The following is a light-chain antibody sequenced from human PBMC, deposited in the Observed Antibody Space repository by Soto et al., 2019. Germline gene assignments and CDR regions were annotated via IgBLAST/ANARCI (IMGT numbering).Light chain of an antibody. V-gene: IGLV2-8*01. CDR3: SSFAGSNNFPYV. J-gene: IGLJ1*01. CDR1: SSDVGAYDY. Sequence: QSVLTQPPSASGSPGQSVTISCTGTSSDVGAYDYVSWYQQHPGKAPKLMIYEINKRPSGVPDPFSGSKSGNTASLTVSGLQAEDEADYYCSSFAGSNNFPYVFGTGTKVTVL. CDR2: EIN.